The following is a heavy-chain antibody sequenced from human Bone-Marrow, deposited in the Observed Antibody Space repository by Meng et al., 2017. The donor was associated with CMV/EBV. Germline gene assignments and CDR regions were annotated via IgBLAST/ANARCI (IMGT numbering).Heavy chain of an antibody. J-gene: IGHJ6*02. D-gene: IGHD3-10*01. CDR1: GYTFTGYY. CDR2: INPNSGGT. CDR3: ARDKYGSGSHYNRIYYYYYGMDV. Sequence: ASVKVSCKASGYTFTGYYMHWVRQAPGQGLEWMGWINPNSGGTNYAQKFQGRVTMTRDTSISTAYMELSRLRSDDTAVYYCARDKYGSGSHYNRIYYYYYGMDVWGQGTTVTVSS. V-gene: IGHV1-2*02.